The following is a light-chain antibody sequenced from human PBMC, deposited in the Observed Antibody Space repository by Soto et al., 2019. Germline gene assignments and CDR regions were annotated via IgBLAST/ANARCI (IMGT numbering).Light chain of an antibody. V-gene: IGKV3-15*01. CDR3: QQYHSWPA. J-gene: IGKJ1*01. CDR2: GSA. CDR1: QSVFSS. Sequence: EIVTTQSPATLSVSPGERATLSCRASQSVFSSLAWYQQRPGQAPRLLIYGSATRATGIPDRFSGSGSGTEFTLTISSLQSEDSAVYYCQQYHSWPAFGQGTKV.